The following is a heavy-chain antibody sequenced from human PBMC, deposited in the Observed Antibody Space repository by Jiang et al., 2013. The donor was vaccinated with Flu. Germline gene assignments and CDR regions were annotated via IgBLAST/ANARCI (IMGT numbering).Heavy chain of an antibody. V-gene: IGHV4-39*07. Sequence: GPGLVKPSETLSLTCTVSGGSISSGNSYWGWIRQPPGKELEWIGHMYYGGNTYYSPSLKSRATISIETSKNQLSLKLTSVIAADTAVFYCAKMVYDSSGTPYFQHWGQGILVAV. D-gene: IGHD3-22*01. CDR2: MYYGGNT. CDR3: AKMVYDSSGTPYFQH. CDR1: GGSISSGNSY. J-gene: IGHJ1*01.